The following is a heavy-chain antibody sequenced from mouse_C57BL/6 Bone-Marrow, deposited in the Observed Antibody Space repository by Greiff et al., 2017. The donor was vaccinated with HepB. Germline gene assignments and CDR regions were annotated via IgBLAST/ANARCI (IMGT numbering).Heavy chain of an antibody. J-gene: IGHJ3*01. CDR2: IYPGSGST. CDR1: GYTFTSYW. V-gene: IGHV1-55*01. CDR3: ANFDYDYDGWFAY. D-gene: IGHD2-4*01. Sequence: VQLQQPGAELVKPGASVKMSCKASGYTFTSYWITWVKQRPGQGLEWIGDIYPGSGSTNYNEKFKSKATLTVDTSSSTAYMQLSSLTSEDSAVYYCANFDYDYDGWFAYWGQGTLVTVSA.